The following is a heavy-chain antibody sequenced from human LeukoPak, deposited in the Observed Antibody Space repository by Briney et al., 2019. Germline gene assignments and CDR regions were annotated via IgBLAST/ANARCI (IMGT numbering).Heavy chain of an antibody. CDR1: GYTFTSYY. CDR2: VNPNSGGT. V-gene: IGHV1-2*02. Sequence: VSVTVSCTPSGYTFTSYYMRWVRQAPGQGLEWMGWVNPNSGGTNYAQKFQGRVTMTRDTSISTAFMELSRLRSDDTAVYYCARVGLPGDYYGMDVWGQGTTVTVSS. D-gene: IGHD2-21*02. CDR3: ARVGLPGDYYGMDV. J-gene: IGHJ6*02.